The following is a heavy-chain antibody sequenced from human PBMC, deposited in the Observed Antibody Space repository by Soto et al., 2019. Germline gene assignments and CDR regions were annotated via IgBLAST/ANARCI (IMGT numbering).Heavy chain of an antibody. J-gene: IGHJ6*02. Sequence: QVQLVQSGAEVKKTGASVKVSCKASGYTFIGFYMHWVRQAPGQGLEWMAFINPNTGVTNYAQKFQGRVTMTRDTSISTAYMEVSRLRSDDTAVYYCARGPRYGMDVWGQGTTVIVS. CDR3: ARGPRYGMDV. CDR2: INPNTGVT. CDR1: GYTFIGFY. V-gene: IGHV1-2*02.